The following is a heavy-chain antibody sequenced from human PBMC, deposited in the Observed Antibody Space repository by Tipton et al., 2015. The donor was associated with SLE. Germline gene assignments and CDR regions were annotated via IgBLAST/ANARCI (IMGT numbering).Heavy chain of an antibody. V-gene: IGHV4-34*01. J-gene: IGHJ4*02. CDR2: IYYSGST. CDR3: AGETYYHDSSGGSH. D-gene: IGHD3-22*01. Sequence: TLSLTCAVYGGSFSGYYWGWIRQPPGKGLEWIGSIYYSGSTYYNPSLKSRVTISVDTSKNQFSLKLSSVTAADTAVYYFAGETYYHDSSGGSHWGQGTLVTVSS. CDR1: GGSFSGYY.